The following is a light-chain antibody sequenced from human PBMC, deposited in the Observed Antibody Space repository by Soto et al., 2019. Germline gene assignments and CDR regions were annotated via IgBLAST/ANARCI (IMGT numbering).Light chain of an antibody. CDR2: GAS. CDR1: QSISDT. V-gene: IGKV3-20*01. CDR3: QQYGSSPPIT. J-gene: IGKJ5*01. Sequence: EIVMTQSPATLSVSPGGRAPLSCRASQSISDTLAWYQQKPGQAPRLLIYGASSRATGIPDRFSGSGSGTDFTLTISRLEPEDFAVYYCQQYGSSPPITFGQGTRLEIK.